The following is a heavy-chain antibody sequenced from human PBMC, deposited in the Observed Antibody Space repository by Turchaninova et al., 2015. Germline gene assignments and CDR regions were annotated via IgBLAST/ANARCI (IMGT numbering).Heavy chain of an antibody. CDR2: IYYSGST. D-gene: IGHD3-9*01. Sequence: QLQLPEACPGLVQPSETLSLTCTFSGGTIRSSGYEWGLVRQPPGKGLEWIGRIYYSGSTYYNPSLKSRVTISVDTSKNQFSLKLSSVTAADTAVYYCARELRYFDWLSFFDYWGQGTLVTVSS. CDR3: ARELRYFDWLSFFDY. J-gene: IGHJ4*02. V-gene: IGHV4-39*02. CDR1: GGTIRSSGYE.